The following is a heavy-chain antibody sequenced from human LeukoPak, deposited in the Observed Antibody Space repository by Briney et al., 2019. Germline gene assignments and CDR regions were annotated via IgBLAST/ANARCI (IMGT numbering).Heavy chain of an antibody. Sequence: GASLKISCNGAEYSFTSYWIGWVRQMAGKGVEWMGIIYPGDSDTRYSPSFQGHVTISADNSISTSYLQWSSLKASDTAMYYCARQGSLGSVYYYGDYCGQGTLVTVSS. CDR2: IYPGDSDT. CDR1: EYSFTSYW. J-gene: IGHJ4*02. V-gene: IGHV5-51*01. CDR3: ARQGSLGSVYYYGDY. D-gene: IGHD3-22*01.